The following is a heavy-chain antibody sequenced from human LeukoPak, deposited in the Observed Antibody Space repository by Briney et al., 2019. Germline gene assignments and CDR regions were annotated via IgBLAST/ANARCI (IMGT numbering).Heavy chain of an antibody. CDR1: GYTFTSYA. D-gene: IGHD3-9*01. Sequence: ASVKVSCKVSGYTFTSYAMNWVRQAPGQGLEWMGWINTNTGNPTYAQGFTGRFVFSLDTSVSTAYLQISSLKAEDTAVYYCARSPVLRYFDWFKAPFDYWGQGTLVTVSS. CDR3: ARSPVLRYFDWFKAPFDY. V-gene: IGHV7-4-1*02. J-gene: IGHJ4*02. CDR2: INTNTGNP.